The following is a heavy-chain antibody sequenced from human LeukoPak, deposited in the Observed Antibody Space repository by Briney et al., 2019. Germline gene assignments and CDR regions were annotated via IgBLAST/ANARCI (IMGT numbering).Heavy chain of an antibody. CDR2: ISGSGGIT. Sequence: PGGSLRLSCAASGFTFSSYAMSWVRQAPGKGLEWVSAISGSGGITYYADSVKGRFTISRDNSKNTLYLQMNSLRAEDTAVYYCAKVGDYDILTGYLDYWGQGTLVTVSS. CDR3: AKVGDYDILTGYLDY. D-gene: IGHD3-9*01. V-gene: IGHV3-23*01. J-gene: IGHJ4*02. CDR1: GFTFSSYA.